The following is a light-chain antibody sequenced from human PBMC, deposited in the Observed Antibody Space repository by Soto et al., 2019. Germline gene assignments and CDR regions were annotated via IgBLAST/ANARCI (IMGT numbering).Light chain of an antibody. V-gene: IGLV3-1*01. CDR3: QAWDSSTVV. Sequence: SYELTQAPSVSVSLGQTASITCSGDKLGDKYVCWYQQKPGQSPVVVIYEDRKRPSGIPERFSGSNSGNTATLTISGTQAMDEADYYCQAWDSSTVVFGGGTKLSVL. J-gene: IGLJ2*01. CDR2: EDR. CDR1: KLGDKY.